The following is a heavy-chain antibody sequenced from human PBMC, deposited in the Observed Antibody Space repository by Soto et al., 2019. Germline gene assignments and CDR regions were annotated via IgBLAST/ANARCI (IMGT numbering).Heavy chain of an antibody. CDR1: GGSISSGGYY. Sequence: PSETLSLTCTVSGGSISSGGYYWSWIRQHPGKGLEWIGYIYYSGSTYYNPSLKSRVTISVDTSKNQFYLNLSSVTAADTAVYYCAREQVDVEMATTHFDYWGQGTLVT. V-gene: IGHV4-31*03. CDR2: IYYSGST. CDR3: AREQVDVEMATTHFDY. J-gene: IGHJ4*02. D-gene: IGHD1-1*01.